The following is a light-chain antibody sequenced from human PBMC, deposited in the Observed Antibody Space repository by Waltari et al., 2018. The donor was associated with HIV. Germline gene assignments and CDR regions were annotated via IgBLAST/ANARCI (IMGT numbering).Light chain of an antibody. CDR3: AAWDDSLKYVL. J-gene: IGLJ2*01. CDR2: NND. CDR1: SSSIGSNT. Sequence: QSVLTQPPSASGTPGLRVTFSCSGGSSSIGSNTVNWYQQVPGAAPRLLIYNNDRRPSGVPDRFSGSKSGTSASLAIRGLQSEDEADYYCAAWDDSLKYVLFGGGTKLTVL. V-gene: IGLV1-44*01.